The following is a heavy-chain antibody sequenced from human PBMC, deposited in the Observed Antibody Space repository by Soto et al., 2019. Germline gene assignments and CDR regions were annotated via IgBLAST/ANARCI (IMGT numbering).Heavy chain of an antibody. Sequence: QVQLVESGGGVVQPGGSLRLSCAASGFTFSSFGIHWVRQAPGKGLEWVAVISYDGIDKNYGDSVKGRFTISRENSKKMVYLQMNGLRAEDTAVYYCAKDLREMATIRPDYWGQGILVTVSS. J-gene: IGHJ4*02. CDR2: ISYDGIDK. CDR3: AKDLREMATIRPDY. D-gene: IGHD5-12*01. CDR1: GFTFSSFG. V-gene: IGHV3-30*18.